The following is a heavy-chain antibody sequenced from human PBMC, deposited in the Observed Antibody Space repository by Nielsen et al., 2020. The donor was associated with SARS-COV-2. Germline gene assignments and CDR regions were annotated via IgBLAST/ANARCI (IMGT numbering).Heavy chain of an antibody. CDR3: ARDPSNYYGSGSYYTVYYYYGMDV. Sequence: SVKVSCKASGGTFSSYAISWVRQAPGQGLEWMGGIIPIFGTANYAQKFQGRVTITADKSTSTAYMELSSLRSEDTAVYYCARDPSNYYGSGSYYTVYYYYGMDVWGQGTTVTVSS. CDR2: IIPIFGTA. D-gene: IGHD3-10*01. J-gene: IGHJ6*02. CDR1: GGTFSSYA. V-gene: IGHV1-69*06.